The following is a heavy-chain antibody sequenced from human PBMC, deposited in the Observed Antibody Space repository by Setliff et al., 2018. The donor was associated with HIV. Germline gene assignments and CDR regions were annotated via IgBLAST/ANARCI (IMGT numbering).Heavy chain of an antibody. V-gene: IGHV4-59*11. CDR3: ARDASYSGSYYDRPFDI. CDR2: LYYSGST. Sequence: PSETLSLTCTVSGGSISSHYWSWIRQPPGKGLEWIGSLYYSGSTVYNPSLKSPVTISLDEAKTQFSLRLTSVTAADTAVYFCARDASYSGSYYDRPFDIWGHVTMVTVSS. D-gene: IGHD1-26*01. J-gene: IGHJ3*02. CDR1: GGSISSHY.